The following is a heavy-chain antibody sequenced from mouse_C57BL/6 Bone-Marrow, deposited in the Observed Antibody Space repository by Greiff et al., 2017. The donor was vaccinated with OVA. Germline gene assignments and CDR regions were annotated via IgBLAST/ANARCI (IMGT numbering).Heavy chain of an antibody. J-gene: IGHJ4*01. CDR2: IWSGGST. D-gene: IGHD2-4*01. Sequence: VKLMESGPGLVQPSQSLSITCTVSGFSLTSYGVHWVRQSPGKGLEWLGVIWSGGSTDYNAAFISRLSISKDNSKSQVFFKMNSLQADDTAIYYCARKGGLRRRRYAMDYWGQGTSVTVSS. CDR1: GFSLTSYG. CDR3: ARKGGLRRRRYAMDY. V-gene: IGHV2-2*01.